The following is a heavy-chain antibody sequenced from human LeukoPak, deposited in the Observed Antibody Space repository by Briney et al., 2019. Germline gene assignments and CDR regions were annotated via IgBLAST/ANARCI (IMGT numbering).Heavy chain of an antibody. J-gene: IGHJ3*01. V-gene: IGHV1-69*05. D-gene: IGHD3-10*01. CDR1: GYTFTGYY. Sequence: SVKVSCKASGYTFTGYYMHWVRQAPGLGLEWMGRIIPISHTPNYAQKFQGRVTLTTDDSTSTAYMELSSLSSEDTAVYYCAKDPGSLDVWGQGTLVTVSS. CDR2: IIPISHTP. CDR3: AKDPGSLDV.